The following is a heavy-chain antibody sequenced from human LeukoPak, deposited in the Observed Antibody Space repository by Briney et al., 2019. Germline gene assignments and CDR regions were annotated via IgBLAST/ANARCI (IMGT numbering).Heavy chain of an antibody. Sequence: PGGSLRLSCAASGFTFSSYAMHWVRQAPGKGLEWVAVISYDGSNKYYADSVKGRFTISRDNSKNTLYLQMNSLRAEDTAVYYCARGQSYDILTGLDYWGQGTLVTVSS. CDR1: GFTFSSYA. CDR2: ISYDGSNK. CDR3: ARGQSYDILTGLDY. D-gene: IGHD3-9*01. V-gene: IGHV3-30*01. J-gene: IGHJ4*02.